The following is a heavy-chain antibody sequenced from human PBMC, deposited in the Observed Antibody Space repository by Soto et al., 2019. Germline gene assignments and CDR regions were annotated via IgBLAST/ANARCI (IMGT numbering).Heavy chain of an antibody. V-gene: IGHV1-2*04. J-gene: IGHJ3*02. CDR1: GYNFTGYY. CDR2: INPNRGGT. Sequence: ASVKVSCKASGYNFTGYYMPWVRQAPGQGLEWMGWINPNRGGTNYAQKFQGWVTMTRDTSISTTYMELSRLRSDDTAVYYCAREKITIFGVVIIPRAVDIWGQGTMVTVSS. D-gene: IGHD3-3*01. CDR3: AREKITIFGVVIIPRAVDI.